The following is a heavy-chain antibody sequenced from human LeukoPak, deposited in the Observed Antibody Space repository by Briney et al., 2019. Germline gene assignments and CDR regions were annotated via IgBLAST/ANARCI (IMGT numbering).Heavy chain of an antibody. D-gene: IGHD2-15*01. CDR3: AKNGDRGAYCSGGSCYPYFYYYMDV. Sequence: GSLRLSCAASGFTFSSYGMSWVRQAPGKGLEWVSAINTSGGSTYYADSVKGRFTISRDNSKNTLYLQMNSLRAEDTAIYYCAKNGDRGAYCSGGSCYPYFYYYMDVWGKRTTVTISS. J-gene: IGHJ6*03. CDR1: GFTFSSYG. CDR2: INTSGGST. V-gene: IGHV3-23*01.